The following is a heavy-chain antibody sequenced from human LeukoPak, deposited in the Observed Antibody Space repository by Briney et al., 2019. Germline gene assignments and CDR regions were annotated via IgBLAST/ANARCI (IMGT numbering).Heavy chain of an antibody. CDR2: IYYSGST. V-gene: IGHV4-59*12. J-gene: IGHJ4*02. D-gene: IGHD5-18*01. CDR1: GGSISSYY. CDR3: ATGYTSMVIDY. Sequence: TSETLSLTCTVSGGSISSYYWSWIRQPPGKGLEYIGYIYYSGSTNYNPSLKSRVTISVDTSKNQFSLKLSSVTAADTAVYYCATGYTSMVIDYWGQGTLVTVSS.